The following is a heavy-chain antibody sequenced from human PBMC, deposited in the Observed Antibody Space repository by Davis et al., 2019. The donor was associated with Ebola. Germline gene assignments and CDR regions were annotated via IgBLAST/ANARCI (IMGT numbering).Heavy chain of an antibody. J-gene: IGHJ4*02. V-gene: IGHV3-15*01. CDR2: IKSKTDGGTT. CDR3: TGYYGSGRFVSFDY. CDR1: GFTFSNAW. D-gene: IGHD3-10*01. Sequence: GSLKISCAASGFTFSNAWMSWVRQAPGKGLEWVGRIKSKTDGGTTDYAAPVKGRFTISRDDSKNTLYLQMNSLKTEDTAVYYCTGYYGSGRFVSFDYWGQGTLVTVSS.